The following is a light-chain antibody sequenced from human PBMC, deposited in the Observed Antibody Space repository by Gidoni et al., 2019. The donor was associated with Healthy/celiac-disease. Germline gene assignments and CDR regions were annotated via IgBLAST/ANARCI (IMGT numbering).Light chain of an antibody. Sequence: SYVLTPPPSVSVAPGKTARITCGGKNIGSKSVHWYKQKPGQAPVRVIYYDSDRPSGIPERFSGSNSGNTATLTISRVEAGDEADYYCQVWDSSSDHHVVFGGGTKLTVL. CDR3: QVWDSSSDHHVV. CDR1: NIGSKS. CDR2: YDS. V-gene: IGLV3-21*04. J-gene: IGLJ2*01.